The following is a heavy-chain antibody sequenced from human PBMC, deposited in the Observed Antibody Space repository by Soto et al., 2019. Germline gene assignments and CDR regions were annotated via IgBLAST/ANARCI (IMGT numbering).Heavy chain of an antibody. J-gene: IGHJ4*02. Sequence: GGSLRLSCAASGFTFSSYWMSWVRQAPGKGLEWVANIKQDGSEKYYVISVKGRFTISRDNAKNSLYLQMNSLRAEDTAVYYCARDKANWGSPYFDYWGQGTLVTVSS. CDR2: IKQDGSEK. D-gene: IGHD7-27*01. CDR3: ARDKANWGSPYFDY. V-gene: IGHV3-7*01. CDR1: GFTFSSYW.